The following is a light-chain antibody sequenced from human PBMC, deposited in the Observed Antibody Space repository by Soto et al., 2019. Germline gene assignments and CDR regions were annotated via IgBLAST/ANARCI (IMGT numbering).Light chain of an antibody. CDR2: AAS. CDR1: QSISNY. Sequence: DIQMTQSPSSLSASIGDRVPITCRASQSISNYLNWYQLKPGKAPKLLIYAASTLQSGVPSRFSGSGSGTTFTLTISSLQPEDFATYCCQQSYNTPWTFGQGTKVEIK. CDR3: QQSYNTPWT. V-gene: IGKV1-39*01. J-gene: IGKJ1*01.